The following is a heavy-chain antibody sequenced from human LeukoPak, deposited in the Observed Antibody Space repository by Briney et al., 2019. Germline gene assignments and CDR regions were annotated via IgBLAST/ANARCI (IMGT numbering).Heavy chain of an antibody. J-gene: IGHJ4*02. CDR2: ISSSGSTI. D-gene: IGHD6-13*01. CDR3: AREVRGIAASV. CDR1: GFTFTNYE. V-gene: IGHV3-48*03. Sequence: GGSLRLSCAASGFTFTNYEMNWVRQTPGKGLEWISYISSSGSTIYYADSVKGRFTISRDNAKNSLYLQMNSLRAEDTAVYYCAREVRGIAASVWGQGTLVTVSS.